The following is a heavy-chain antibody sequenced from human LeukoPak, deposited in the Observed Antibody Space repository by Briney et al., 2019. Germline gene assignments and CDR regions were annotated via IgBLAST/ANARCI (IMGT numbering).Heavy chain of an antibody. CDR2: INHSGGT. CDR1: GGSFSDHY. J-gene: IGHJ4*02. CDR3: ARGRTVWDF. D-gene: IGHD3-16*01. V-gene: IGHV4-34*01. Sequence: SETLSLTCVVYGGSFSDHYWTWIRQPPEKGLEWIGEINHSGGTRYNPSLKSRVTILVDTSKNQFSLKVTSVTAADTAVYYCARGRTVWDFWGQGTLVTVSS.